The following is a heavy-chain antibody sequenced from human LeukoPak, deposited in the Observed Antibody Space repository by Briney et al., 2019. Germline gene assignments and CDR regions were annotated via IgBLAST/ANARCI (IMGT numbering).Heavy chain of an antibody. V-gene: IGHV3-23*01. CDR1: GFTFSSYA. CDR3: ARLISTSSSRFSDY. Sequence: GSLRLSCAASGFTFSSYAMSWVRQAPGKGLEWVSAISISGENTYYADSVKGRFTISRDTSRNTLYLQMHSLRAEDTAVYYCARLISTSSSRFSDYWGQGTLVTVSS. CDR2: ISISGENT. J-gene: IGHJ4*02. D-gene: IGHD6-6*01.